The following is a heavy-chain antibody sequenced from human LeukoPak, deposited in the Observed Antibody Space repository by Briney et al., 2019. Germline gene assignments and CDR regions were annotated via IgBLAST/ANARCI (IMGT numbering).Heavy chain of an antibody. V-gene: IGHV3-23*01. J-gene: IGHJ4*02. Sequence: GGSLRLSCAASGFTFSSYAMSWVRQAPGKGLEWVSAISGSGGSTYYADSVKGRFTISRDNSKNTLYLQMNSLRAEDTAVYYCAKPHPIQLWLLSPYFDYWGQGTLVTVSS. D-gene: IGHD5-18*01. CDR2: ISGSGGST. CDR1: GFTFSSYA. CDR3: AKPHPIQLWLLSPYFDY.